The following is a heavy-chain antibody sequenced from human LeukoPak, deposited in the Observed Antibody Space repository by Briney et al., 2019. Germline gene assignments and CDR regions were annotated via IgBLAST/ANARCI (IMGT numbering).Heavy chain of an antibody. V-gene: IGHV3-30-3*01. D-gene: IGHD3-9*01. CDR2: ISYDGSNK. J-gene: IGHJ4*02. Sequence: GRSPRLSCAASGFTFSSYAMHWVRQAPGKGLEWVAVISYDGSNKYYADSVKGRFTISRDNSKNTLYLQMNSLRAEDTAVYYCARDGNVLRYFDWLLTASAPDYWGQGTLVTVSS. CDR1: GFTFSSYA. CDR3: ARDGNVLRYFDWLLTASAPDY.